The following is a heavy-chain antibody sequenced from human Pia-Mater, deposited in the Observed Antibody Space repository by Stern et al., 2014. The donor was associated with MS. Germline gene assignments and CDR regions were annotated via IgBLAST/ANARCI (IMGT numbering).Heavy chain of an antibody. J-gene: IGHJ4*02. CDR2: ISAYNGDT. CDR3: ARDLAGGAVAGTAPDY. V-gene: IGHV1-18*01. Sequence: VQLVESGAEVKQPGASVKVSCKASGYPFTSYGINWVRQAPGPGLEWMGWISAYNGDTNYAKKLQGRGTMTTDTSTSTAYMELRSLRSYDTAVYYCARDLAGGAVAGTAPDYWGQGTLVTVSS. CDR1: GYPFTSYG. D-gene: IGHD6-19*01.